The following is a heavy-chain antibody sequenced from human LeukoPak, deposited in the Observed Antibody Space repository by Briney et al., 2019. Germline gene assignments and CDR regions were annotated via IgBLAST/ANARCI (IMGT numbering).Heavy chain of an antibody. D-gene: IGHD6-19*01. Sequence: SETLSLTCTVSGGSISSYYWSWIRQPAGKGLEWIGSIYYSGSTYYNPSLKSRVTISVDTSKNQFSLKLSSVTAADTAVYYCARGHRGIAVAEGYFQHWGQGTLVTVSS. J-gene: IGHJ1*01. V-gene: IGHV4-4*07. CDR2: IYYSGST. CDR1: GGSISSYY. CDR3: ARGHRGIAVAEGYFQH.